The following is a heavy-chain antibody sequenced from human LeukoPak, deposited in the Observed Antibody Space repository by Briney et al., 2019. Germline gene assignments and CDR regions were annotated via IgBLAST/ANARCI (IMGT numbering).Heavy chain of an antibody. CDR1: GGSISSSPYY. J-gene: IGHJ4*02. CDR2: IYYSGST. Sequence: NSSETLSLTCTVSGGSISSSPYYWGWLRQPPGKGLEWIGNIYYSGSTYYNPSLKTRVTISVDTSKNQFSLKLTSVTAADTAVYYCERHASVDGNWPRPLDYWGQGSLVTVSS. CDR3: ERHASVDGNWPRPLDY. V-gene: IGHV4-39*01. D-gene: IGHD6-19*01.